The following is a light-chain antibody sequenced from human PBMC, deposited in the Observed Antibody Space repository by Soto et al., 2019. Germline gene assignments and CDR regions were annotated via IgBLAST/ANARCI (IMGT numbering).Light chain of an antibody. CDR3: ASWDDSLTGVV. J-gene: IGLJ2*01. CDR1: SSNIGSNY. CDR2: GNS. V-gene: IGLV1-47*01. Sequence: QSVLTQPPSASGAPGQRVTISCSGSSSNIGSNYIYWYQHLPGTAPKLLFYGNSQRPSGVPDRFSGSKSGTSASLAISGLRSEDEADYYCASWDDSLTGVVFGGGTKLTVL.